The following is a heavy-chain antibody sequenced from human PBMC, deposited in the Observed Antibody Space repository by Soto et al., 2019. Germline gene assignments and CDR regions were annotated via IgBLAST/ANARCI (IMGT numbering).Heavy chain of an antibody. Sequence: EGSLRLSCADSGFTFSSYAMSWVRQAPGKGLEWVSAISGSGGSTYHADSVKGRFTISRDNSNNTLYLQMNSLRAEETAVYYCAKEKYDILPGSQLDYWGQGTLVTVSS. J-gene: IGHJ4*02. V-gene: IGHV3-23*01. CDR2: ISGSGGST. D-gene: IGHD3-9*01. CDR1: GFTFSSYA. CDR3: AKEKYDILPGSQLDY.